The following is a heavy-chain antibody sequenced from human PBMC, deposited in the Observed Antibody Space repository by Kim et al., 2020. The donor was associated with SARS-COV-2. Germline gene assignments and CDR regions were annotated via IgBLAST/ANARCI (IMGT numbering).Heavy chain of an antibody. CDR3: AKGMTTVVSRYYYYGMDV. Sequence: GGSLRLSCAASGFTFDDYAMHWVRQAPGKGLEWVSGISWNSGSIGYADSVKGRFTISRDNAKNSLYLQMNSLRAEDTALYYCAKGMTTVVSRYYYYGMDVWGQGTTVTVSS. CDR2: ISWNSGSI. D-gene: IGHD4-17*01. CDR1: GFTFDDYA. J-gene: IGHJ6*02. V-gene: IGHV3-9*01.